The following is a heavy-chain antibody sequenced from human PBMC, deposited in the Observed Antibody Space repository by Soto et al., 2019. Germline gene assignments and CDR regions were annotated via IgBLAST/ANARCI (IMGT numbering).Heavy chain of an antibody. J-gene: IGHJ4*02. V-gene: IGHV3-23*01. D-gene: IGHD2-15*01. CDR1: GFTFNNYA. CDR3: AKGHDIVVVPTVDY. CDR2: ISSTGGGT. Sequence: GGSLRLSCAASGFTFNNYAMSWVRQAPGKGLEWVSGISSTGGGTYYADPVKGRFTISRDNSKNTLFLQMNNLRAGDTALYYCAKGHDIVVVPTVDYWGQGTLVTVSS.